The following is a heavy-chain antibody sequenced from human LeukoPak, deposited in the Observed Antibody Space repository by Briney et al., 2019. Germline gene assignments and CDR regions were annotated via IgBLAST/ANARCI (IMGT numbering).Heavy chain of an antibody. CDR3: ARGSGPNSSGWYRD. CDR2: INPNSGGT. CDR1: GYTFTDYY. Sequence: ASVKVSCKASGYTFTDYYIHWVRQAPGQGLEWMGRINPNSGGTNYAQKFQGRVTMTRDTSISTAYMELSRLRSDDTAVYYCARGSGPNSSGWYRDWGQGTLVTVSS. D-gene: IGHD6-19*01. J-gene: IGHJ4*02. V-gene: IGHV1-2*06.